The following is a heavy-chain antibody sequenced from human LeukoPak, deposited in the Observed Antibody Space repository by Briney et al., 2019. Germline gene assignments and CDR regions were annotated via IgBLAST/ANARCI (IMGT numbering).Heavy chain of an antibody. Sequence: GGSLSLSRAASGFTLSSYAMSSVRQAPGKGRRGVSAISGSGGSTYYSDSVKGRFTISRDNAKNSLYLQMNSLRAEDTAVYYCAELRITMIGGVWGKGTTVTISS. CDR1: GFTLSSYA. CDR3: AELRITMIGGV. CDR2: ISGSGGST. V-gene: IGHV3-23*01. J-gene: IGHJ6*04. D-gene: IGHD3-10*02.